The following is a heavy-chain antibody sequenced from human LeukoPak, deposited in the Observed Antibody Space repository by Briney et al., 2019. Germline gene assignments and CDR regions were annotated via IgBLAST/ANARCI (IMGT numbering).Heavy chain of an antibody. J-gene: IGHJ4*02. D-gene: IGHD1-26*01. CDR2: ISWDGGST. CDR3: AKGPYSGSYPCYFDY. V-gene: IGHV3-43*01. CDR1: GFTFDDYT. Sequence: PGGSLRLSCAASGFTFDDYTMHWVRQAPGKGLEWVSLISWDGGSTYYADSVKGRFPISRDNSKNSLYLQMNSLRTEDTALYYCAKGPYSGSYPCYFDYWGQGTLVTVSS.